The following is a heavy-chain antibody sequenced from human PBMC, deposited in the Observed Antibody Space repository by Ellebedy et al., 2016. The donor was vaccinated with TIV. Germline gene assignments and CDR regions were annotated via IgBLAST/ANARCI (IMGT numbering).Heavy chain of an antibody. Sequence: PGGSLRLSCAASGFTFSRYAMHWVRQAPGKGLEWVAVISYDGSNKYYADSVKGRFTISRDNSKNTLYLQMNSLRAEDTAVYYCARGWELIDYWGQGTLVTVSS. J-gene: IGHJ4*02. V-gene: IGHV3-30*04. CDR2: ISYDGSNK. CDR3: ARGWELIDY. CDR1: GFTFSRYA. D-gene: IGHD1-26*01.